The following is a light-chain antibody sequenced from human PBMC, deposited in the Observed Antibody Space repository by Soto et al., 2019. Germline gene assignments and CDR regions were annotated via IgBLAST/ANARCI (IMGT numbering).Light chain of an antibody. V-gene: IGKV3-15*01. CDR3: QQYTYWPT. CDR2: DAS. Sequence: EIVMTQSPATLSVSPGERATLSCRASQSVSSNLAWYQQKPGQAPRLLIHDASTRATGIPARFSGSGSVTEFTLTISSLQSEDFAVYYCQQYTYWPTFGQGTKVEIK. CDR1: QSVSSN. J-gene: IGKJ1*01.